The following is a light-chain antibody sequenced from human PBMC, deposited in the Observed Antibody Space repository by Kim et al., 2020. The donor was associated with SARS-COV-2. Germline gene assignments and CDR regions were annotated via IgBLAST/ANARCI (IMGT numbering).Light chain of an antibody. CDR1: RRRSYY. V-gene: IGLV3-19*01. CDR2: RKN. J-gene: IGLJ2*01. CDR3: NSRDSNDNVV. Sequence: ALGPTVRITCQGDRRRSYYATWYQQKPGQAPILVIYRKNHRPSGFPDRVSGSSSGNTASFTITGTQAGDEADYYCNSRDSNDNVVFGGGTQLTVL.